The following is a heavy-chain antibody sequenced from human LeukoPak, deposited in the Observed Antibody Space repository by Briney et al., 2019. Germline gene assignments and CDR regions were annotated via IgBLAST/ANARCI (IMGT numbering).Heavy chain of an antibody. CDR1: GYTLTELS. J-gene: IGHJ3*02. D-gene: IGHD4-11*01. CDR3: ARGGGAVTTYFAFDI. CDR2: FDPEDGET. Sequence: ASVKVSCKVSGYTLTELSMHWVRQAPGKGLEWMGGFDPEDGETIYAQKFQGRVTMTEDTSTDTAYMELSSLRSEDTAVYYCARGGGAVTTYFAFDIWGQGTMVTVSS. V-gene: IGHV1-24*01.